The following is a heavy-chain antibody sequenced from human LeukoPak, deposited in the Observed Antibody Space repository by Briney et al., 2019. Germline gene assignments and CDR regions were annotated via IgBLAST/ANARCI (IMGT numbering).Heavy chain of an antibody. CDR1: GFTFSSYS. D-gene: IGHD6-13*01. J-gene: IGHJ5*02. CDR2: ISSSSSTI. V-gene: IGHV3-48*01. Sequence: GGSLRLSCAASGFTFSSYSMNWVRQAPGKGLEWVSYISSSSSTIYYADSVKGRFTISRDNAKNSLYLQMNSLRAEDTAVYYCAREISSTRYNWFDPWGQGTLVTVSS. CDR3: AREISSTRYNWFDP.